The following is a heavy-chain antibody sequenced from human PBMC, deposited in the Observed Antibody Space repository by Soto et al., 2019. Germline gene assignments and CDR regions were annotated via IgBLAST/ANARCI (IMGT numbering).Heavy chain of an antibody. CDR3: ARGGVTADY. CDR1: GGSISSGGYS. J-gene: IGHJ4*02. CDR2: ISHSGST. V-gene: IGHV4-30-2*01. Sequence: QLQLQESGSGLVKPSQTLSLTCAVSGGSISSGGYSWSWIRQPPGKGLECIGYISHSGSTYYNPSRTSRVTMSVDRSKNQFSLKLSSVTAADTAVYYCARGGVTADYWGQGTLVTVSS. D-gene: IGHD5-18*01.